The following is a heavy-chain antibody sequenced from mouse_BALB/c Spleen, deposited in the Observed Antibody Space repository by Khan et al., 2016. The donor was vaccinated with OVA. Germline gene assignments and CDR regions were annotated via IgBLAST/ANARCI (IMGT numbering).Heavy chain of an antibody. D-gene: IGHD2-10*01. V-gene: IGHV2-6-1*01. CDR2: IWSDGST. CDR1: GFSLTNYG. J-gene: IGHJ4*01. CDR3: ARQPYYHYNIMDY. Sequence: QVQLKESGPGLVAPSQSLSITCTISGFSLTNYGVHWVRQPPGKGLEWLVVIWSDGSTTYNSALKSRLPISKDNSKSQVFLKMNSLQTDDTAVYFCARQPYYHYNIMDYGGQGTSVTVSS.